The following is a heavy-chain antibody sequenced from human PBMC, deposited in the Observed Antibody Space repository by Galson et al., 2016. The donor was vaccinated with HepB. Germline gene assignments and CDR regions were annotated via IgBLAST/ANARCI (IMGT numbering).Heavy chain of an antibody. J-gene: IGHJ6*03. CDR1: GYSFTSYW. V-gene: IGHV5-51*01. CDR2: IYPGDSDT. CDR3: ARLPANDHDILTGYRYYMDV. Sequence: QSGAEVKKPGESLKISCKGSGYSFTSYWIGWVRQMPGKGLEWMGIIYPGDSDTRYSPSFQGQVPISADKSISTAYLQWSSLKASDTAMYYCARLPANDHDILTGYRYYMDVWGRGTTVTVSS. D-gene: IGHD3-9*01.